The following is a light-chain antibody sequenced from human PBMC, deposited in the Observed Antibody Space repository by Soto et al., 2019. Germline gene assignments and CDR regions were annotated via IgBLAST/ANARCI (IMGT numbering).Light chain of an antibody. CDR3: QSYDSSLKV. CDR2: GNS. CDR1: SSNIGAGYD. J-gene: IGLJ1*01. V-gene: IGLV1-40*01. Sequence: QPALAQPPSVSGAPGQRVTISCTGSSSNIGAGYDVHWYQQLPGTAPKLLIYGNSNRPSGVPDRFSGSKSGTSASLAITGLQAEDEADYYCQSYDSSLKVFGTGTKVTVL.